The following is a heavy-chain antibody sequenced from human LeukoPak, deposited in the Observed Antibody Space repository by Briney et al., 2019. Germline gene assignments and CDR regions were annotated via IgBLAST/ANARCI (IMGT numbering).Heavy chain of an antibody. V-gene: IGHV1-69*01. CDR2: IIPIFATA. CDR3: ASQRIAAAGTLLGY. CDR1: GGTFSNYA. J-gene: IGHJ4*02. D-gene: IGHD6-13*01. Sequence: ASVKVSCKASGGTFSNYAISWVRQAPGQGLEWMGGIIPIFATANYAQKFQGRVTITADESTSTAYMELSSLRSEDTAVYYCASQRIAAAGTLLGYWGQGTLVTVSS.